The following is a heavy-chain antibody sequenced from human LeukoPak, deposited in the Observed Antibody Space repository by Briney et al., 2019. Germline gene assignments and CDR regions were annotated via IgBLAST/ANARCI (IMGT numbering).Heavy chain of an antibody. J-gene: IGHJ4*02. V-gene: IGHV3-23*01. Sequence: GGSLRLSCAASGFTFSNYAMSWVRQAPGKRLEWVSAIGGSRGNTYYADSVRGRFTSSRDNSRNTLYLQIHSLRAEDTAIYYCASSIVRGGYGDYDYWGQGTQVIVSS. CDR1: GFTFSNYA. CDR2: IGGSRGNT. CDR3: ASSIVRGGYGDYDY. D-gene: IGHD3-10*01.